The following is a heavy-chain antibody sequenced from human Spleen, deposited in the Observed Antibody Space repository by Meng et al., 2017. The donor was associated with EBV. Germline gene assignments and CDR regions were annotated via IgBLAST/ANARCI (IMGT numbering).Heavy chain of an antibody. CDR1: GGSFDSLNYY. CDR3: ARDDSRYFDQ. V-gene: IGHV4-30-4*01. Sequence: QLQLQESGPGLVNPSQPLSLTCAASGGSFDSLNYYWSWIRQPPGKGLEWIGHIYYGGSTFYNPSLKSRVTISIDTSKNQFSLRLTSVTATDTAVYFCARDDSRYFDQWGQGTLVTVSS. J-gene: IGHJ4*02. D-gene: IGHD3-22*01. CDR2: IYYGGST.